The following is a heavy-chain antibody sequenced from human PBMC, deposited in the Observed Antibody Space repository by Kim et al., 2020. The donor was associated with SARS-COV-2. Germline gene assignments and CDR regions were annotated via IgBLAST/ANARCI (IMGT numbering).Heavy chain of an antibody. D-gene: IGHD3-22*01. CDR2: ISIYNGHT. J-gene: IGHJ5*02. CDR3: ARVHYDSSGYPLPPQWHDP. CDR1: GYISHGYG. V-gene: IGHV1-18*04. Sequence: ASVKVSCKASGYISHGYGVSWVRQAPGQGLEWMGWISIYNGHTDYAQRFQDRITVTADTSTTTVYMELRSLRLDDTAIYYCARVHYDSSGYPLPPQWHDPWGQGTLVTVSS.